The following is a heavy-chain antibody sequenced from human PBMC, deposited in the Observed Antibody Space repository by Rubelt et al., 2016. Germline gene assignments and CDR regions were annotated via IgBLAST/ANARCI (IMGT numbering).Heavy chain of an antibody. D-gene: IGHD2-21*02. CDR3: ARELGGDFDAYDF. J-gene: IGHJ3*01. CDR2: IFHSGRT. Sequence: QVQLQESGPRLVEPSGTLSLTCAVSGVSISSGNWWSWIRQPPGKGLEWIGEIFHSGRTNYNPSLTGRVTISVDTFKNQFSLKVNSVTAADTAVYYCARELGGDFDAYDFWGQGTMVTVSS. CDR1: GVSISSGNW. V-gene: IGHV4-4*02.